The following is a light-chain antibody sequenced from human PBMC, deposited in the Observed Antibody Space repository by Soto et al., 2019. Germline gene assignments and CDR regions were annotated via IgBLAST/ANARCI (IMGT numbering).Light chain of an antibody. CDR3: HPFGYSPRT. CDR1: QTVNSDY. J-gene: IGKJ1*01. Sequence: EIVLTQSPGTLSLSPGETATLSCRASQTVNSDYLAWFQQRPGQAPRLLIFATSRRATDIPDRFSGSGSGTDFTLAIRRLEPEDFEVYYCHPFGYSPRTLGQGTKVDIK. CDR2: ATS. V-gene: IGKV3-20*01.